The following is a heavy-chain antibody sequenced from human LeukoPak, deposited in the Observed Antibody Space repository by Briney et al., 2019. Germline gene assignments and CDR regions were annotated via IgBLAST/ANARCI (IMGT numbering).Heavy chain of an antibody. Sequence: PSETLSLTCTVSGGSISSSSYYWGWIRQPPGKGRECIGSIYYSGSTYYTPCLKSRVHISVDTSKNQFSVKLRSVTGADTGVYYCARHLFRTIFGGYYMDVWGKGTTVTVSS. J-gene: IGHJ6*03. CDR3: ARHLFRTIFGGYYMDV. CDR2: IYYSGST. D-gene: IGHD3-3*01. CDR1: GGSISSSSYY. V-gene: IGHV4-39*01.